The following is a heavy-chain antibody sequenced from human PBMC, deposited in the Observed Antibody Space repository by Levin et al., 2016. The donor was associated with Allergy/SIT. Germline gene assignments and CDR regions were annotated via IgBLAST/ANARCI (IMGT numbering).Heavy chain of an antibody. Sequence: VRQAPGKGLEWIGEIYHSGSTNYNPSLKSRVTISVDKSKNQFSLKLSSVTAADTAVYYCARVAGSLSATHPYYFDYWGQGTLVTVSS. D-gene: IGHD2-15*01. CDR2: IYHSGST. CDR3: ARVAGSLSATHPYYFDY. V-gene: IGHV4-4*02. J-gene: IGHJ4*02.